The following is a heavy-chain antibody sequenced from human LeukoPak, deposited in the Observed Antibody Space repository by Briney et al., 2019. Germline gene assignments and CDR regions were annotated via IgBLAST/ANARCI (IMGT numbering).Heavy chain of an antibody. Sequence: PSETLSLTCTVSGGSISSSSYYWSWIRQPAGKGLEWIGRIYTSGSTNYNPSLKSRVTISVDTSKNQFSLKLSSVTAADTAVYYCARETYCGGDCYSGFDYWGQGTLVTVSS. J-gene: IGHJ4*02. CDR2: IYTSGST. D-gene: IGHD2-21*02. CDR1: GGSISSSSYY. V-gene: IGHV4-61*02. CDR3: ARETYCGGDCYSGFDY.